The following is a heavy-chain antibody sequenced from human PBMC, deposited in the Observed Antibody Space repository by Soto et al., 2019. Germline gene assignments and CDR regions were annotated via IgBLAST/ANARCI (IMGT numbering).Heavy chain of an antibody. CDR3: ARDRTTVTTFADY. V-gene: IGHV3-30-3*01. CDR1: GFTFSSYA. Sequence: PGGSLRLSCAASGFTFSSYAMHWVRQAPGKGLEWVAVISYDGGNKYYADSVKGRFTISRDNSKNTLYLQMNSLRAEDTAVYYCARDRTTVTTFADYWGQGTLVTVS. D-gene: IGHD4-17*01. J-gene: IGHJ4*02. CDR2: ISYDGGNK.